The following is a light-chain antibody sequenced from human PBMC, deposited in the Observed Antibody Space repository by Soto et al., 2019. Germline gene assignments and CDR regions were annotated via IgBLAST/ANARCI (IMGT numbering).Light chain of an antibody. CDR2: DAS. CDR1: ESISYW. J-gene: IGKJ2*01. Sequence: DIQLTQSPSTLTASVGDRVTIGCRASESISYWLAWYQQKPGKAPKLLIYDASSLRSGVPSRFSGSGSGTEFTLTFSTLQPDDFATYYFQQYDSYSKTFGQGTQLEIK. CDR3: QQYDSYSKT. V-gene: IGKV1-5*01.